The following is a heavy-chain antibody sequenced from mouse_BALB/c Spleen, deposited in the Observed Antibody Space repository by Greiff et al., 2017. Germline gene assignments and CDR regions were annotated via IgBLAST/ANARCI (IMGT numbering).Heavy chain of an antibody. CDR1: GYTFTSYW. V-gene: IGHV1S132*01. D-gene: IGHD2-14*01. J-gene: IGHJ4*01. Sequence: QVHVKQSGAELVKPGASVKLSCKTSGYTFTSYWIQWVKQRPGQGLGWIGEIFPGTGTTYYNEKFKGKATLTIDTSSSTAYMQLSSLTSEDSAVYFCARRGRYDNYYAMDYWGQGTSVTVSS. CDR2: IFPGTGTT. CDR3: ARRGRYDNYYAMDY.